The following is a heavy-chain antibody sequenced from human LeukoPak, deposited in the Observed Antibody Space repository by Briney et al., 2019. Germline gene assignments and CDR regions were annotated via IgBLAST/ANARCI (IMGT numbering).Heavy chain of an antibody. Sequence: GGSLRLSCAASGFTLSSYWMYWVRQGPGEGLVWVSRINSDGKSTSYAESVKSRCTSSRDNAKDTLYLQMNSLRAEDTAVYFCAKSRAGSSGFYFDYWGQGTLVTVSS. V-gene: IGHV3-74*01. J-gene: IGHJ4*02. CDR2: INSDGKST. CDR1: GFTLSSYW. CDR3: AKSRAGSSGFYFDY. D-gene: IGHD3-22*01.